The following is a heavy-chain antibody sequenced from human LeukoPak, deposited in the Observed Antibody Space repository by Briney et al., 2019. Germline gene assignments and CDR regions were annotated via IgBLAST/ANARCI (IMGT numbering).Heavy chain of an antibody. V-gene: IGHV3-30*18. CDR3: AKVIDSGSYYYYGMDV. J-gene: IGHJ6*02. CDR2: ISYDGSNK. CDR1: GFTFSSYG. Sequence: GGSLRLSCAASGFTFSSYGMRWVRQAPGKGLEWVAVISYDGSNKYYADSVKGRFTISRDNSKNTLYLQMNSLRAEDTAVYYCAKVIDSGSYYYYGMDVWGQGTTVTVSS. D-gene: IGHD3-10*01.